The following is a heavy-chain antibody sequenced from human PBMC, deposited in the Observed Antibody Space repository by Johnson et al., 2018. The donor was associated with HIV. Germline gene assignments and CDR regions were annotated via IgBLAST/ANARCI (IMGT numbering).Heavy chain of an antibody. V-gene: IGHV3-30*04. J-gene: IGHJ3*01. D-gene: IGHD6-13*01. CDR2: ISYDGNNK. CDR3: ARDALQQLVPRGAFNL. CDR1: GFTFSSYA. Sequence: QMLLVESGGGLVQPGGSLRLSCAASGFTFSSYAMHWVRQTPGKGLEWVAVISYDGNNKYYADSVKGRFIISRDNSKNTVYLQMNSLRAEDTAVYYCARDALQQLVPRGAFNLWGQGTMVTVSS.